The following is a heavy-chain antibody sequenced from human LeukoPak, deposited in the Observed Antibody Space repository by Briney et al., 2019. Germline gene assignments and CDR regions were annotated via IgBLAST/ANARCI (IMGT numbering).Heavy chain of an antibody. V-gene: IGHV3-23*01. CDR3: AKDYYYDSSGYHPAFDI. J-gene: IGHJ3*02. D-gene: IGHD3-22*01. Sequence: GSLRLSCAASGFTFSSYAMSWVRQAPGKGLEWVSAISGSGGSTYYADSVKGRFTISRDNSKNTLYLQMNSLRAEDTAVYYCAKDYYYDSSGYHPAFDIWGQGTMVTVSS. CDR1: GFTFSSYA. CDR2: ISGSGGST.